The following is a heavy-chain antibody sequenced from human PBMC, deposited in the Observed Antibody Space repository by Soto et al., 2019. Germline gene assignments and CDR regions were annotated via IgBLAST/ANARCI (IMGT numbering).Heavy chain of an antibody. CDR1: GFTFSSYG. D-gene: IGHD3-10*01. V-gene: IGHV3-30*18. CDR2: ISYDGSNK. CDR3: AKDSGYYGSGTNYYYGMDV. J-gene: IGHJ6*02. Sequence: PGGSLRLSCAASGFTFSSYGMHWVRQAPGKGLEWVAVISYDGSNKYYADSVKGRFTISRDNSKNTLYLQMNSLRAEDTAVYYCAKDSGYYGSGTNYYYGMDVWGQGTKVTVSS.